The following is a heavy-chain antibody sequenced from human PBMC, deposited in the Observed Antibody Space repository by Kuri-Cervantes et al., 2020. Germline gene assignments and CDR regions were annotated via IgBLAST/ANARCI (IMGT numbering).Heavy chain of an antibody. CDR1: GYTFTGYY. CDR3: ARYQLLGSPDY. J-gene: IGHJ4*02. D-gene: IGHD2-2*01. V-gene: IGHV1-2*02. CDR2: INPNSGGT. Sequence: GESLKISCKASGYTFTGYYMHWVRQAPGQGLEWMGWINPNSGGTNYAQKFQGRVTMTRDASISTAYMELSRLRSDDTAVYYCARYQLLGSPDYWGQGTPVTVSS.